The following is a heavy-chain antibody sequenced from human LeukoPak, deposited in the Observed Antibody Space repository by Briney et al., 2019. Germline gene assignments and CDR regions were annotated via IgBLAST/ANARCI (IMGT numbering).Heavy chain of an antibody. CDR1: GFTFSRSA. J-gene: IGHJ4*02. CDR2: ISSSGNT. D-gene: IGHD6-13*01. CDR3: VKGRISEDGLDF. V-gene: IGHV3-23*01. Sequence: GGSLRLSCAASGFTFSRSAMTWVRQTPGKGLDWVSSISSSGNTYYADSVKGRFTISRDDSKNMLYLQMNSLRAEDTAVYYCVKGRISEDGLDFWGQGTLVTVSS.